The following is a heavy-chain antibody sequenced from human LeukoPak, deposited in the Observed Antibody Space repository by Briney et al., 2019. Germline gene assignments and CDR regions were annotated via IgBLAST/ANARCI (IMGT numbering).Heavy chain of an antibody. CDR2: IYSGGST. CDR3: ASNTDKYCSGGSCYSWFYYYYYGMDV. J-gene: IGHJ6*02. Sequence: PGGSLRLSCAASGFTVSSNYMSWVRQAPGKGLEWVSVIYSGGSTYYADSVKGRFTISRDNSKNTLYLQMNSLRAEDTAVYYCASNTDKYCSGGSCYSWFYYYYYGMDVWGQGTTVTVSS. D-gene: IGHD2-15*01. V-gene: IGHV3-66*01. CDR1: GFTVSSNY.